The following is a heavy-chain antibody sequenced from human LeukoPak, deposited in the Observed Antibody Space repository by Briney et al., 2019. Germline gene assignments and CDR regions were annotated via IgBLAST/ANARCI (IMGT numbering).Heavy chain of an antibody. J-gene: IGHJ4*02. CDR2: IYSGGST. D-gene: IGHD1-26*01. CDR1: KFIFSNYW. CDR3: ARGVGSGSRLRAGDY. Sequence: GGSLRLSCAASKFIFSNYWMSWVRQAPGKGLEWVSVIYSGGSTYYADSVKGRFTISRDNSKNTLYLQMNSLRAEDTAVYYCARGVGSGSRLRAGDYWGQGTLVTVSS. V-gene: IGHV3-53*01.